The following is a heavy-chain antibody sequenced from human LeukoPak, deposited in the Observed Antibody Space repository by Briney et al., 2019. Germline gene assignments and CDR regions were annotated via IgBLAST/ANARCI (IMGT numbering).Heavy chain of an antibody. CDR3: ARGAAGTIPDYYYFGMDI. D-gene: IGHD1-7*01. J-gene: IGHJ6*02. CDR2: IYPGDSDT. CDR1: GYRFTDYW. Sequence: GESLKISCKGSGYRFTDYWIGWVRQMPGKGLEWMGIIYPGDSDTRYSPSFQGQVTISADKSISTAHLRWSSLKASDTAMYYCARGAAGTIPDYYYFGMDIWGQGTTVTVSS. V-gene: IGHV5-51*01.